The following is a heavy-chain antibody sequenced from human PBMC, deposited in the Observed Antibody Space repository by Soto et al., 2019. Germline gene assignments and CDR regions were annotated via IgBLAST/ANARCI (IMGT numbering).Heavy chain of an antibody. J-gene: IGHJ3*02. CDR2: IWYDGSKT. CDR1: GFSFSSYS. D-gene: IGHD2-8*01. Sequence: ESGGGAVQAGRSLRLSCAASGFSFSSYSLDWVRQAPGKGLEWVAAIWYDGSKTLYAESVKGRFTISRDNSQKTMFLQINSLRAEDTAVYYCARDGSMHACDIWGQGTMVTVSS. CDR3: ARDGSMHACDI. V-gene: IGHV3-33*01.